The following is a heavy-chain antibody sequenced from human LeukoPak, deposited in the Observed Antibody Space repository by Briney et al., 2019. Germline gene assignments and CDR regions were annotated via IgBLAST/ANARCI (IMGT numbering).Heavy chain of an antibody. CDR1: GFTFSSYS. D-gene: IGHD6-19*01. V-gene: IGHV3-21*01. Sequence: GGSLRLSCAASGFTFSSYSMNWVRQAPGKGLEWVSSISSSSSYIYYADSVKGRFTISRDNAKNSLYLQMNSLRAEDTAVYYCARTAAAVAGPFDYWGQGTLVTVSS. CDR2: ISSSSSYI. J-gene: IGHJ4*02. CDR3: ARTAAAVAGPFDY.